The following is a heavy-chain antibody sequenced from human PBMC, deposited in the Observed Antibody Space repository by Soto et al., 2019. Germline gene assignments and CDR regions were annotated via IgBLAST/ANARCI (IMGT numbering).Heavy chain of an antibody. J-gene: IGHJ6*02. Sequence: QVQLVESGGGVVQHGRSLRLSCAASGFTISNYGMHWVRQAPGKGLEWVAVISYDGTITYYADSVKGRFTISRDNSKNTMYLQMNSLRTEDTAVYYCATTRVGPCSSSICFSGIFDGMDVWGQGTTVTVSS. V-gene: IGHV3-30-3*01. CDR2: ISYDGTIT. CDR1: GFTISNYG. D-gene: IGHD2-2*01. CDR3: ATTRVGPCSSSICFSGIFDGMDV.